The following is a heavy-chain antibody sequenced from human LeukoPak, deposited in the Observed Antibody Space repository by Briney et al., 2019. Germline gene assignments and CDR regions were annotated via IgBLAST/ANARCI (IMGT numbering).Heavy chain of an antibody. D-gene: IGHD5-18*01. CDR2: ISSSSSTI. Sequence: GVSLRLSCAASGYTFSSYSMNWVRQAPGKGLKRVSYISSSSSTIYYADSVKGRFTISRDNAKNSLYLQMNSLRAEETVAYYCPKHVTWIQPRWAADCSGPETLVTVSS. CDR1: GYTFSSYS. J-gene: IGHJ4*02. CDR3: PKHVTWIQPRWAADC. V-gene: IGHV3-48*01.